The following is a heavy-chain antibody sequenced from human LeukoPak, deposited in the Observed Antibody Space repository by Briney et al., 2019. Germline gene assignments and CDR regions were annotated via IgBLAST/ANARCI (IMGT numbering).Heavy chain of an antibody. CDR3: ARDRITGTTRHYYYYYGMDV. V-gene: IGHV1-46*01. CDR1: GYTFTSYY. J-gene: IGHJ6*02. CDR2: INPSGGST. D-gene: IGHD1-7*01. Sequence: ASVKVSCKASGYTFTSYYMHWVRQAPGQGLEWMGIINPSGGSTSYAQKFQGRVTMTRDTSTSTVYMELSSLRSEDTAVYYCARDRITGTTRHYYYYYGMDVWGQGTTVTVSS.